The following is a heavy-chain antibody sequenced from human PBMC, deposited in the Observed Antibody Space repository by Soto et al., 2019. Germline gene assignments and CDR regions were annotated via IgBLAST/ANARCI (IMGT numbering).Heavy chain of an antibody. CDR3: ARDILLWFGERRADY. V-gene: IGHV1-18*01. CDR1: GYTFTSYG. J-gene: IGHJ4*02. D-gene: IGHD3-10*01. CDR2: ISAYNGNT. Sequence: QFQLVQSGAEVKKPGASVKVSCKDSGYTFTSYGISLRRQAPGHGLEWMGWISAYNGNTNYAQKLQGRVTMTPDTSTRTAYMELRSLRSDDTAVDYCARDILLWFGERRADYWGQGTLVTVSS.